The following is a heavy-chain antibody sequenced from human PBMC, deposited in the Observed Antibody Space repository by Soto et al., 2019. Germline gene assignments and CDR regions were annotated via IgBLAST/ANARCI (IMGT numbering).Heavy chain of an antibody. Sequence: PGGSLRLSCAASGFTFSSYWMHWVRQAPGKGLVWVSRINSDGSSTSYADSVKGRFTISRDNAKNTLYLQKNSLRAEDTAVYYCAREKSGVEYDPPFYYYYYGMDVWGQGTTVTVSS. V-gene: IGHV3-74*01. CDR1: GFTFSSYW. J-gene: IGHJ6*02. D-gene: IGHD3-3*01. CDR3: AREKSGVEYDPPFYYYYYGMDV. CDR2: INSDGSST.